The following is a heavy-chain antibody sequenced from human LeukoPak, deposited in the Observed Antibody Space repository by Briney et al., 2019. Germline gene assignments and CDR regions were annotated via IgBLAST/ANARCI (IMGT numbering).Heavy chain of an antibody. V-gene: IGHV3-30-3*01. J-gene: IGHJ4*02. CDR2: ISYDGSNK. CDR1: GFTFSSYA. D-gene: IGHD1-26*01. Sequence: GGSLRLSCAASGFTFSSYAMHWVRQAPGKGLEWVAVISYDGSNKYYADSVKGRFTISRDNSKNTLYLQMNSLRAEDTAVYYCARAGGLSGYFDYWGQGTLVTVSS. CDR3: ARAGGLSGYFDY.